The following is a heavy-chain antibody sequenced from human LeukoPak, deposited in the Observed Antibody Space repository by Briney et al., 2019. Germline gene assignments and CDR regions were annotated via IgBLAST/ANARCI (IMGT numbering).Heavy chain of an antibody. CDR2: ISNTGTTI. Sequence: PGGSLRLSCVASGFPFSDYYMMWIRQAPGKGLEWVSYISNTGTTIYYADPVKGRFTISRDNAKNSLYLQMNSLRAEDTAVYYCARDNSGAYGNSGQGTLVTVSS. CDR1: GFPFSDYY. V-gene: IGHV3-11*01. J-gene: IGHJ4*02. D-gene: IGHD1-26*01. CDR3: ARDNSGAYGN.